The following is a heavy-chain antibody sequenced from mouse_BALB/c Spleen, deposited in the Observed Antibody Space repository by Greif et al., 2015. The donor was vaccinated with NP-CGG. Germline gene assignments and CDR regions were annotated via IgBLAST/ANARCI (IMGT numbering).Heavy chain of an antibody. J-gene: IGHJ2*01. Sequence: EVKLVESGPSLVKPSQTLSLTCSVTGDSITSGYWNWIRKFPGNKLEYMGYISYSGSTYYNPSLKSRISITRDTSKNQYYLQLNSVTTEDTATYYCARYGGNYLYYFDYWGQGTTPTVSS. CDR1: GDSITSGY. V-gene: IGHV3-8*02. CDR3: ARYGGNYLYYFDY. CDR2: ISYSGST. D-gene: IGHD2-1*01.